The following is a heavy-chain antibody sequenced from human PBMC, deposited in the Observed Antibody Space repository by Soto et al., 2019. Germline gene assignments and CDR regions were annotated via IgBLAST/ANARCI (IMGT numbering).Heavy chain of an antibody. CDR3: ARDRIVVVQAAIEYYYYGMDV. CDR2: IWYDGSNK. V-gene: IGHV3-33*01. J-gene: IGHJ6*02. Sequence: QVQLVESGGGVVQPGRSLRLSCAASGFTFSSYGMHWVRQAPGKGLEWVAVIWYDGSNKYYADYVKGRFTISRDNSQNTLYLQMNSLRAEDTAVYYCARDRIVVVQAAIEYYYYGMDVWGQGTTVTVSS. CDR1: GFTFSSYG. D-gene: IGHD2-2*02.